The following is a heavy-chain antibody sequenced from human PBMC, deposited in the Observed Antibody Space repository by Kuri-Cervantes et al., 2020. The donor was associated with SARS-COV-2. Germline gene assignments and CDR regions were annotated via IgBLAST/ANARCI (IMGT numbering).Heavy chain of an antibody. CDR1: GFTFSSYW. D-gene: IGHD3-22*01. CDR3: ARDYYDSSGYSSFDY. V-gene: IGHV3-7*05. CDR2: IKQGGSEK. J-gene: IGHJ4*02. Sequence: GESLKISCAASGFTFSSYWMSWVRQAPGKGLEWVANIKQGGSEKYYVDSVKGRFTISRDNAKNSLYLQMNSLRAEDTAVYYCARDYYDSSGYSSFDYWGQGTLVTVSS.